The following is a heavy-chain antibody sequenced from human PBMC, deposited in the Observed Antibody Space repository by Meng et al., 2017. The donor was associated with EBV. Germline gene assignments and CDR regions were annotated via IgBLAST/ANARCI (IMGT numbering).Heavy chain of an antibody. D-gene: IGHD6-19*01. CDR1: GDSISSFYH. CDR3: ARPFPSWQSPRLDPFGA. V-gene: IGHV4-39*01. J-gene: IGHJ5*02. Sequence: QLQLRESGPGQVKPSEXLSLTCTVXGDSISSFYHWGWIRQPPGRGLEWIGCVHYTGSTYYSPSLKSRVTVSVDTSKNQFSLRLTSVTAADTAVYYCARPFPSWQSPRLDPFGAWGQGSLVTGSS. CDR2: VHYTGST.